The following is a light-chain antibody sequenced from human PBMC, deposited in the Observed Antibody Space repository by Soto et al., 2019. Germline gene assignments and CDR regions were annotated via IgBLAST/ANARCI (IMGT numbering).Light chain of an antibody. Sequence: QLVLTQPPSVSGAPGQRVTISCTGSTSNIGAGYDVYWYQQLPGTAPKLLIYGNNNRPSGVPDRFSGSKSGTSASLAITGLQAEDEADYYCRSFASSLSGSRVFGTGTKLTVL. V-gene: IGLV1-40*01. CDR1: TSNIGAGYD. CDR3: RSFASSLSGSRV. J-gene: IGLJ1*01. CDR2: GNN.